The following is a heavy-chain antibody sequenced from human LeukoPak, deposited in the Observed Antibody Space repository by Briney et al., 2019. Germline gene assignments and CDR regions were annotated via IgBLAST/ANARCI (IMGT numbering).Heavy chain of an antibody. CDR1: GGSISRGDYY. J-gene: IGHJ4*02. D-gene: IGHD3-16*02. CDR2: IYYSGST. Sequence: TSETLSLTCIVSGGSISRGDYYWSWIRQPPGKGVEWIGYIYYSGSTDYNPSLKSRLTISVDTSKNQFSLKLSSVTAAATAVYYCARGPNYVWGSYRYFDYWGQGTLVTVSS. CDR3: ARGPNYVWGSYRYFDY. V-gene: IGHV4-30-4*01.